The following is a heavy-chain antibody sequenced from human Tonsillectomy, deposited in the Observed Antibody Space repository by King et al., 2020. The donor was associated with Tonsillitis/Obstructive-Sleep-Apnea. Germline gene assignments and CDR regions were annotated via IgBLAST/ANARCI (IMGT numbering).Heavy chain of an antibody. D-gene: IGHD3-22*01. CDR1: GDSISSYY. CDR2: IYYTGST. Sequence: QLQESGPGLVKPSETLSLTCTVSGDSISSYYWSWIRQSPGKGLEWIAYIYYTGSTTYNPSLKSRVTISVDTSKNQLSLKLSSVTAADTAVYYCARGGDNSSGLEYWGQGTLVTVSS. J-gene: IGHJ4*02. V-gene: IGHV4-59*01. CDR3: ARGGDNSSGLEY.